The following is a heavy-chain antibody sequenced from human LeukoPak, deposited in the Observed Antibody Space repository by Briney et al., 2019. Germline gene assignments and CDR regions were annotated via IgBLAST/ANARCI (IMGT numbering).Heavy chain of an antibody. V-gene: IGHV4-39*07. CDR2: IYYSGGT. J-gene: IGHJ3*02. Sequence: SETLSLTCTVSGGSISSSSYYWGWIRQPPGKGLEWIGSIYYSGGTYYNPSLKSRVTISVDTSKNQFSLKLSSVTAADTAVYYCASGDLAKGNAFDIWGQGTMVTVSS. CDR3: ASGDLAKGNAFDI. CDR1: GGSISSSSYY. D-gene: IGHD2-21*01.